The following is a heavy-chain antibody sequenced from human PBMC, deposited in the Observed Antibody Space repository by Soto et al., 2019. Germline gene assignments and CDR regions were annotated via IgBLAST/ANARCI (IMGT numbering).Heavy chain of an antibody. V-gene: IGHV5-51*01. CDR2: IYPGDSDT. J-gene: IGHJ4*01. D-gene: IGHD3-22*01. CDR3: ARRGDSSGYMDY. CDR1: GYSFTKYW. Sequence: GESLKISCKGSGYSFTKYWISWVRQMPGKGLEWMGIIYPGDSDTRYSPSFQGQVTISADKSINTTYLQWSSLKASDTAIYYYARRGDSSGYMDYWGQGVLVTVSS.